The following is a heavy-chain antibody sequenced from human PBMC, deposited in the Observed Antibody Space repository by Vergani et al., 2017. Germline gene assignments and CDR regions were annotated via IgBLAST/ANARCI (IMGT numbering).Heavy chain of an antibody. J-gene: IGHJ3*02. D-gene: IGHD5-24*01. CDR3: ARPRDGYKADAFDI. CDR2: IDPSDSYT. V-gene: IGHV5-10-1*03. CDR1: GYSFTSYW. Sequence: EVQLVQPGAEVKKPGDSLRISCKGSGYSFTSYWITWVRQMPGKGLEWMGRIDPSDSYTNYSPSFQGHVTISADKSISTAYLQWSSLKASDTAMYYCARPRDGYKADAFDIWGQGTMVTVSS.